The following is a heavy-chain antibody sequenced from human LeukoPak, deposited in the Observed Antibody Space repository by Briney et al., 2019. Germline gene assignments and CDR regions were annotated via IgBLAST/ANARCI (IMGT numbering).Heavy chain of an antibody. CDR2: IYSGGTT. Sequence: PGGSLRLSCAASGFTVSGNYMSWVRQAPGKGPEVVSLIYSGGTTYYAGSVKGRFTISRDTSRNALILQMNSLTVEDTAVYYCARDPFSWGQGTLVTVSP. J-gene: IGHJ5*02. CDR3: ARDPFS. V-gene: IGHV3-66*01. CDR1: GFTVSGNY.